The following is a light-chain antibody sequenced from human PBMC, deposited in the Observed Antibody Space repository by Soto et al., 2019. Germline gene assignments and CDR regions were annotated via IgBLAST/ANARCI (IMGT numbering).Light chain of an antibody. CDR1: QAINTY. CDR3: QQSYSTLLIT. CDR2: GTS. J-gene: IGKJ5*01. Sequence: DIQMTQSPSFLSASVGDRVTISCRASQAINTYLNWYQQKPGKAPKLLIYGTSDFQNGVPSRFSGGGSGTDFTLAISSLQPEDCASYYCQQSYSTLLITFGQGTRLEV. V-gene: IGKV1-39*01.